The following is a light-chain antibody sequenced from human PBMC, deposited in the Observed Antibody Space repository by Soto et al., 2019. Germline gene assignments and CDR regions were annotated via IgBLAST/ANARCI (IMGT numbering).Light chain of an antibody. CDR1: QTIGTY. Sequence: IEVTQSPSSLAASLGDRVTITCRASQTIGTYVNWYRQKSGAAPELLIYDASTLQSGVPSRFRGGASGTDFTLTISSLQLDDFATYYCQQSYNTPLMFGQGTKV. V-gene: IGKV1-39*01. J-gene: IGKJ1*01. CDR3: QQSYNTPLM. CDR2: DAS.